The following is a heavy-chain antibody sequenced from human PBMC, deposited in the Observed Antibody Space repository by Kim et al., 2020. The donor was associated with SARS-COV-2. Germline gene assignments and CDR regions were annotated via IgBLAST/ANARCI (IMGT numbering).Heavy chain of an antibody. CDR3: AKKTGVGQTGNYFDY. D-gene: IGHD1-26*01. CDR1: GFTFSSYA. Sequence: GGSLRLSCAASGFTFSSYAMTWVRQAPGMGLEWVSAINADGDRTFYEDSVKGRFTISRDNSKSTLSLQLSSLRADDTAVYYCAKKTGVGQTGNYFDYWGQGTLVTVSS. CDR2: INADGDRT. V-gene: IGHV3-23*01. J-gene: IGHJ4*02.